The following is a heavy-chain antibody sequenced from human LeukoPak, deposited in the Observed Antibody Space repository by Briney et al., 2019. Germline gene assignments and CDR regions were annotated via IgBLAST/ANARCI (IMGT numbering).Heavy chain of an antibody. V-gene: IGHV3-23*01. D-gene: IGHD3-16*02. CDR3: AKAADSVWGSYRNNYFDS. CDR1: GFTFSNYA. Sequence: GGSLRLSCLASGFTFSNYAMTWVRQAPGKGLEWVSAITGSGPTTYYAASVKGRFTISRDNTNNLVFLQMSSLRAEDTAVYYCAKAADSVWGSYRNNYFDSWGQGTLVSVS. J-gene: IGHJ5*01. CDR2: ITGSGPTT.